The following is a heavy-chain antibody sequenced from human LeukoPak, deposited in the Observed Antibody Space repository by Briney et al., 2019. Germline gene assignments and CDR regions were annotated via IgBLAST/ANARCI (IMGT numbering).Heavy chain of an antibody. Sequence: ASVKVSCKASGYTFTGYYMHWVRQAPGQGLEWMGWINPNSGGTNYAQKFQGRVTMTRDTSISTAYMELSRLRSDDTAVYSCARGAGDLYYYYYYMDVWGKGTTVTVSS. CDR3: ARGAGDLYYYYYYMDV. CDR1: GYTFTGYY. CDR2: INPNSGGT. V-gene: IGHV1-2*02. J-gene: IGHJ6*03.